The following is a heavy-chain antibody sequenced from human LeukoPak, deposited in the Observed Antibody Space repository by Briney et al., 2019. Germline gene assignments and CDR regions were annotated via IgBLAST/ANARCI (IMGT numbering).Heavy chain of an antibody. CDR3: ARSGADSSGYYSLYYYYYMDV. J-gene: IGHJ6*03. CDR2: IYTSGST. D-gene: IGHD3-22*01. Sequence: PSGTLSLTCTVSGGSISSYFWSWIRQPAGKGLEWIGRIYTSGSTNYNPSLKSRVTMSVDTSKNQFSLKLSSVTAADTAVYYCARSGADSSGYYSLYYYYYMDVWGKGTTVTVSS. V-gene: IGHV4-4*07. CDR1: GGSISSYF.